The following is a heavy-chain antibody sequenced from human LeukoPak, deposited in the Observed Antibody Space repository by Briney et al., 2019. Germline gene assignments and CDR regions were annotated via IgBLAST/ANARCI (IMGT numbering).Heavy chain of an antibody. V-gene: IGHV3-33*06. CDR2: IWSDATNM. J-gene: IGHJ4*02. Sequence: GGSLRLSCATSGFIFTDYGFHWVRQAPGKGLEWVAAIWSDATNMFYANSVKGRFFIQRDDYQNTVYLEMSSLRAEDTAVYYCAKDAQRGFDYSNSFQYWGQGSLVTVSS. CDR3: AKDAQRGFDYSNSFQY. D-gene: IGHD4-11*01. CDR1: GFIFTDYG.